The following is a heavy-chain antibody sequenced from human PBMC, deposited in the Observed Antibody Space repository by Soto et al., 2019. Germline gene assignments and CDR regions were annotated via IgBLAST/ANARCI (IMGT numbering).Heavy chain of an antibody. D-gene: IGHD1-20*01. Sequence: ASVKVSCKASGYTFTSYAMHWVRQAPGQRLEWMGWINAGNGNTKYSQKFQDGVTITRDTSASTAYMELSSLRSEDTAVYYCAREPYKGFFDYWGQGTLVTVSS. CDR3: AREPYKGFFDY. CDR2: INAGNGNT. V-gene: IGHV1-3*01. CDR1: GYTFTSYA. J-gene: IGHJ4*02.